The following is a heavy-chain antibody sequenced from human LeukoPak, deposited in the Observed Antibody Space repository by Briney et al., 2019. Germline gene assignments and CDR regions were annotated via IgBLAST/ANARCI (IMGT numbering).Heavy chain of an antibody. Sequence: GGSLRLSCAASGFTFDDYAMHWVRQAPGKGLEWVSGISWNSGSIGYADSVKGRFTISRDNAKNSLYLQMNRLRAEDMALYYCAKAGGGYYGSGSYWSFDYWGQGTLVTVSS. CDR3: AKAGGGYYGSGSYWSFDY. V-gene: IGHV3-9*03. J-gene: IGHJ4*02. CDR2: ISWNSGSI. D-gene: IGHD3-10*01. CDR1: GFTFDDYA.